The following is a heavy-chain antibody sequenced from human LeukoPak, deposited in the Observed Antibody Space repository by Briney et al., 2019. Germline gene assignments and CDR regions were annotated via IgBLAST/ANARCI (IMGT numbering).Heavy chain of an antibody. V-gene: IGHV3-7*01. CDR3: ASTMGNDAFDI. D-gene: IGHD3-10*01. Sequence: SGGSLRRSCAASGFTFSNYWMSWVRQAPGKGLEWVANIKEDGSEKYYVDAVKGRFTISRDNAKNSLYLQMDSLRAEDTAVYYCASTMGNDAFDIWGQGTMVTVSS. J-gene: IGHJ3*02. CDR2: IKEDGSEK. CDR1: GFTFSNYW.